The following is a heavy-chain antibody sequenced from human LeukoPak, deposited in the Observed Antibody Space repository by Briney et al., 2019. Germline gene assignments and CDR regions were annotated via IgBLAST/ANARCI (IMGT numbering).Heavy chain of an antibody. D-gene: IGHD5-24*01. CDR3: VRGPGWLQVDY. CDR2: IHPPSCGT. V-gene: IGHV1-2*02. Sequence: PSAAVKVSCKASGYTFTDYYIHWVRQAPGQGLEWMGWIHPPSCGTNYAEKLQGRGTMTSAPYISTASMELTRLTYDAAGVYYCVRGPGWLQVDYWGQGTLLTVSS. CDR1: GYTFTDYY. J-gene: IGHJ4*02.